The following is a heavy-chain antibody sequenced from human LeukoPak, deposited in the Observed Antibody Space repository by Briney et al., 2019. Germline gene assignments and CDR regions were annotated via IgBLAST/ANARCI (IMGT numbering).Heavy chain of an antibody. V-gene: IGHV4-39*07. J-gene: IGHJ4*02. D-gene: IGHD3-9*01. CDR1: GDSINSSRHY. Sequence: SETLSLTCTVSGDSINSSRHYWGWIRQPPGKGLEWIGSVYYSGSTYYNPSLKSQVTISIDRSRNRFSLNLTSVTAADTAFYYCARVRAYYDILTGYSGDYFDSWGQGTLVTVSS. CDR3: ARVRAYYDILTGYSGDYFDS. CDR2: VYYSGST.